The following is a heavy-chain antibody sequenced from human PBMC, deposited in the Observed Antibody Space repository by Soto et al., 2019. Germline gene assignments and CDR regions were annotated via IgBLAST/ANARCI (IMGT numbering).Heavy chain of an antibody. D-gene: IGHD5-12*01. J-gene: IGHJ4*02. CDR1: GGSISIGDYY. CDR3: VRHAQWIIRAY. CDR2: IYYSGST. Sequence: SESLSLTCTVSGGSISIGDYYWSWILQPPGKGLEWIGYIYYSGSTYYNPSLKSRVTISVDTSKNQFSLKLSSVTAADTAVYYCVRHAQWIIRAYWGQGSLVTVSS. V-gene: IGHV4-30-4*01.